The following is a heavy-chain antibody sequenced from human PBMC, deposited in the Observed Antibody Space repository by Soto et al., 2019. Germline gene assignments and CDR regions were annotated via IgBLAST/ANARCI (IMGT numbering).Heavy chain of an antibody. CDR2: TSASGGVT. J-gene: IGHJ4*02. V-gene: IGHV3-23*01. CDR1: GFTFSTFA. Sequence: HPGGSLRLSCAASGFTFSTFAMTWVRQAPGKGLEWVSATSASGGVTFYADSVKGRFTMSRDNSKNTLYLQMNSLRVEDTAIYYCAKILSGSQTGYWGQGTLVTVSS. CDR3: AKILSGSQTGY. D-gene: IGHD1-26*01.